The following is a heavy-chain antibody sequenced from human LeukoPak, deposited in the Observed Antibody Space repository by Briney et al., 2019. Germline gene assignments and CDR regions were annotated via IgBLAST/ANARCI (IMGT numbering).Heavy chain of an antibody. V-gene: IGHV4-31*03. D-gene: IGHD4-17*01. CDR3: AREVRVTTTSCWFDP. Sequence: SETLSLTCTVSGGSISSGGYSWSWIRQHPGKGLEWIGYIYYSGSTYYNPSLKSRVTISVDTSKNQFSLKLSSVTAADTAVYYCAREVRVTTTSCWFDPWGQGTLVTVSS. J-gene: IGHJ5*02. CDR2: IYYSGST. CDR1: GGSISSGGYS.